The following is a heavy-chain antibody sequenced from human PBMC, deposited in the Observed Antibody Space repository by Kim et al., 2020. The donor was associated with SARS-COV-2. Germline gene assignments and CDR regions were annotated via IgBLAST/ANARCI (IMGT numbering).Heavy chain of an antibody. D-gene: IGHD2-15*01. CDR1: GYTFAGYY. Sequence: ASVKVSCKASGYTFAGYYIHWVRQAPGQGLEWMGWINPNSGGTNYAQKFQGRVTMTRDTSITTAYMELSRLRSDDTAVYYCARDLRDGGSCYYPHHWGQGTLVTVSS. V-gene: IGHV1-2*02. CDR3: ARDLRDGGSCYYPHH. CDR2: INPNSGGT. J-gene: IGHJ5*02.